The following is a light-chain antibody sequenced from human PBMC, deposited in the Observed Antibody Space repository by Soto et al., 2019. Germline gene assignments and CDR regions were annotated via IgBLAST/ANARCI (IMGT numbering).Light chain of an antibody. CDR1: QSVSSN. CDR2: GAS. Sequence: EIVMTQSPATLSVSPGERATLSCRARQSVSSNLAWYQQKPGQAPRLLIYGASTRATGIPARFSGSGSGTEFTLTISSLQSEDFAVYYRQQYNNWPPLTFGGGTKVEIK. J-gene: IGKJ4*01. CDR3: QQYNNWPPLT. V-gene: IGKV3-15*01.